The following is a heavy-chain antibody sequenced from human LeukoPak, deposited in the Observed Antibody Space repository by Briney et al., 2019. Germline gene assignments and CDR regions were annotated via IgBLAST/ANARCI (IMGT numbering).Heavy chain of an antibody. CDR3: ARGVFPTSYFDY. D-gene: IGHD3-10*01. CDR2: INPNSGGT. Sequence: ASVKVSCKASGYTFTGYYMHWVRQAPGQGLEWMGWINPNSGGTNFAQKFQGRVTMTRDTSISTAYMELSRLRSDDTAVYYCARGVFPTSYFDYWGQGTLVTVSS. J-gene: IGHJ4*02. CDR1: GYTFTGYY. V-gene: IGHV1-2*02.